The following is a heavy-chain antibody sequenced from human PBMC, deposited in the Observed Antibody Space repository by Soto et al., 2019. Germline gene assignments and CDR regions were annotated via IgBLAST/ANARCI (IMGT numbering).Heavy chain of an antibody. Sequence: SVKVSCKASGGTFSSYTISWVRQAPGQGLEWMGRIIPILGIANYAQKFQGRVTITADKSTSTAYMELSSLRSEDTAVYYCARKMWLHDAFDIWGQGTMVTVSS. CDR1: GGTFSSYT. V-gene: IGHV1-69*02. D-gene: IGHD5-12*01. CDR2: IIPILGIA. CDR3: ARKMWLHDAFDI. J-gene: IGHJ3*02.